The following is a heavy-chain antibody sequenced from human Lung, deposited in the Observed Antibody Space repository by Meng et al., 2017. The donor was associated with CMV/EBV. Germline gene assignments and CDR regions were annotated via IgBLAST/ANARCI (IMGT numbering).Heavy chain of an antibody. Sequence: LRLSCSVSGGSISSYYWSWIRQPPGKGLEWIGYSGSTNYNPSLQSRVTISVDTSKNQFSLKLSSVTAADTAVYYCARGGRFSDAWGQG. CDR1: GGSISSYY. J-gene: IGHJ5*02. CDR2: SGST. D-gene: IGHD3-10*01. CDR3: ARGGRFSDA. V-gene: IGHV4-59*01.